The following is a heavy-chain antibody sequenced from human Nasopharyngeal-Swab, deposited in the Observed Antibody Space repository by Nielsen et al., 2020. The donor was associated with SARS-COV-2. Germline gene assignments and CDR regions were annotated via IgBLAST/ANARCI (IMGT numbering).Heavy chain of an antibody. CDR3: ARVVSDYGDYAYFDY. V-gene: IGHV3-30*03. CDR2: ISYDGSNK. CDR1: GFPFSSYG. Sequence: GESLKISCAASGFPFSSYGMHWVRQAPGKGLEWVASISYDGSNKFYADSLKGRFTISRDDSKTTLYLQMNSLRVEDTAVYYCARVVSDYGDYAYFDYWGQGTLVTVSS. D-gene: IGHD4-17*01. J-gene: IGHJ4*02.